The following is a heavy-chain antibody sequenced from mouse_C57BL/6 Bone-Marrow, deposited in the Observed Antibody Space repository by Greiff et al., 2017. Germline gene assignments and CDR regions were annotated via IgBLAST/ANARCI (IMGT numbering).Heavy chain of an antibody. CDR3: ASWDYGYYAMDY. CDR1: CYTFTSYG. CDR2: IYPRSGNT. D-gene: IGHD2-4*01. V-gene: IGHV1-81*01. Sequence: VQLQQSGAELARPGASVKLSCTASCYTFTSYGLSWVQPRTGQGLEWIGEIYPRSGNTYYIEKFKGKATLTAHKSSSTAYMVLRSLTSEDSAVYFCASWDYGYYAMDYWGQGTSVTVSS. J-gene: IGHJ4*01.